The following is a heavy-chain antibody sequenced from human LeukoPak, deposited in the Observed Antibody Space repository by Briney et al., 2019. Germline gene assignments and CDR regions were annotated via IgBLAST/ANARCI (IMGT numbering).Heavy chain of an antibody. CDR1: GGSLNTYF. D-gene: IGHD3-3*01. CDR2: ISYSGST. Sequence: SETLSLTCSVSGGSLNTYFWSWIRQPPGKGLEWIGYISYSGSTNYNPSLKSRVSMSVDTSKNQLSLKLTSVNAADSAVYFCAGYTSGRFFFDFWGQGALVTVSS. J-gene: IGHJ4*02. V-gene: IGHV4-59*01. CDR3: AGYTSGRFFFDF.